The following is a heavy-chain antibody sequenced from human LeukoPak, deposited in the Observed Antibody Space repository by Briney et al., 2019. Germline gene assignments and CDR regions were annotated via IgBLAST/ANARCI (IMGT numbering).Heavy chain of an antibody. J-gene: IGHJ4*02. CDR1: GFTFSSYW. V-gene: IGHV3-74*01. CDR2: INGDGSTT. D-gene: IGHD6-19*01. Sequence: GGALLLSCAASGFTFSSYWMYWGRQAPGRRLMWVSRINGDGSTTNYEDSVKGRFTISRDNAKNTLYLQMRRLRAEDTAMYYCVPEEENSSGCFYFDSWGLGTLVTVSS. CDR3: VPEEENSSGCFYFDS.